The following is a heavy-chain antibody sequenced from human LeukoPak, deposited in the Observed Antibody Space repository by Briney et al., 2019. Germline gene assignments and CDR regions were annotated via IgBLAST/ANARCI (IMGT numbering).Heavy chain of an antibody. CDR1: GFTFSSYG. V-gene: IGHV3-30*02. J-gene: IGHJ3*02. Sequence: PGGSLRLSCAASGFTFSSYGMHWVRQAPGKGLEWVAVIWYDGSNKYYADSVKGRFTISRDNSKNTLFLQMNSLRAEDTAIYYCAKDIRAAAGLGSFDIWGQGTMVTVSS. CDR2: IWYDGSNK. CDR3: AKDIRAAAGLGSFDI. D-gene: IGHD6-13*01.